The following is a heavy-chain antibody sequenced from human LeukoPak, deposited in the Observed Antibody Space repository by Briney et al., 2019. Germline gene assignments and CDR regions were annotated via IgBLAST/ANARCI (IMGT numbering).Heavy chain of an antibody. D-gene: IGHD6-13*01. Sequence: GGSLRLSCAASGFTFSSYSMNWVRQAPGKGLEWVSSINSSSSTIDYADSVKGRFTISRDNAKNSLYLQINSLGAEDTAVYYCARDPVSVAAAGTNYWGQGTLVTVSS. CDR2: INSSSSTI. CDR1: GFTFSSYS. V-gene: IGHV3-48*04. J-gene: IGHJ4*02. CDR3: ARDPVSVAAAGTNY.